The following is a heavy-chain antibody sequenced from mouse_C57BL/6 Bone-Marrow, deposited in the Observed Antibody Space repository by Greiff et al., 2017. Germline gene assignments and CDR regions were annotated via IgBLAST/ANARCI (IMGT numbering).Heavy chain of an antibody. Sequence: QVQLLQPGAELVKPGASVKLSCKASGYTFTSYWMHWVKQRPGQGLEWIGMIHPNSGSTNYNEQFKSKATLTVDKSSSTAYMQLSSLTSEDSAVYYCAIYYGNLAWFAYWGQGTLVTVSA. CDR1: GYTFTSYW. D-gene: IGHD2-1*01. V-gene: IGHV1-64*01. CDR3: AIYYGNLAWFAY. J-gene: IGHJ3*01. CDR2: IHPNSGST.